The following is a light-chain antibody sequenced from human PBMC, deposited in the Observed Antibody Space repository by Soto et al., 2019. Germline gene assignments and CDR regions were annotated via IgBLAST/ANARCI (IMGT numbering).Light chain of an antibody. CDR3: SSYTNMSPYV. CDR1: SSDVGAYTS. V-gene: IGLV2-14*01. CDR2: EVS. J-gene: IGLJ1*01. Sequence: QSVLTQPASVSGSPGQSITISCTGTSSDVGAYTSVSWYQQHPGKAPKLMIYEVSNRPSGVSNRFSGSKSGNTASLTISGLQAEDEADYYCSSYTNMSPYVFGTGTKVTVL.